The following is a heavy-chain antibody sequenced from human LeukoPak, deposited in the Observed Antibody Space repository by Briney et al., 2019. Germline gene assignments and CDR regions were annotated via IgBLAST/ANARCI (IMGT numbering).Heavy chain of an antibody. CDR3: ARDPSNTSGRYQYFDL. J-gene: IGHJ2*01. D-gene: IGHD6-19*01. Sequence: ASVRVSCKASGYTFTHHGITWVRQAPGQGLEWMGWISAYNGDTMYAQKVQGRVTMTTDTSTTTAYMELRSLTSDDTALYYCARDPSNTSGRYQYFDLWGRGTLVTVS. CDR1: GYTFTHHG. V-gene: IGHV1-18*01. CDR2: ISAYNGDT.